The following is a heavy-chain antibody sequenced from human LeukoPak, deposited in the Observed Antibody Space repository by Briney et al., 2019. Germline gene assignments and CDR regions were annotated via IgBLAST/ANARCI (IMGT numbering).Heavy chain of an antibody. CDR3: ARHSVAVAATGDAFDI. CDR1: GYSISSGYY. D-gene: IGHD6-19*01. J-gene: IGHJ3*02. V-gene: IGHV4-38-2*01. CDR2: IYHSGST. Sequence: SETLSLTCAVSGYSISSGYYWGRIRQAPGKGLEWIGSIYHSGSTYYNPSLKSRVTISVVTSKNQFSLRLTSVTAADTAVYYCARHSVAVAATGDAFDIWGQGTMVTVSS.